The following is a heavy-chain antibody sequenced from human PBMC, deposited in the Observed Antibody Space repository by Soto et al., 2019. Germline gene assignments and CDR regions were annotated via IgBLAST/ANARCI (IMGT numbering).Heavy chain of an antibody. CDR2: INAGNGNT. J-gene: IGHJ5*02. D-gene: IGHD6-6*01. V-gene: IGHV1-3*01. CDR1: GYTFTSYA. CDR3: ASWSSSYLWFDP. Sequence: GASVKVSCKASGYTFTSYAMHWVRQAPGQRLGWMGWINAGNGNTKYSQKFQGRVTITRDTSASTAYMELSSLRSEDTAVYYCASWSSSYLWFDPWGQGTLVTVSS.